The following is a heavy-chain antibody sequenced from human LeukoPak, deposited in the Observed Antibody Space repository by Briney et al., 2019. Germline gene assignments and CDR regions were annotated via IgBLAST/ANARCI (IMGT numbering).Heavy chain of an antibody. CDR1: GFTFDDYA. V-gene: IGHV3-9*01. Sequence: GRSLRLSCAASGFTFDDYAMHWVRQAPGKGLEWVSGISWNSGSIGYADSVKGRFTISRDNAKNSLYLQMNSLRAEDTALYYCAEAGCSSTSCQVDVWGQGTTVTVSS. D-gene: IGHD2-2*01. CDR3: AEAGCSSTSCQVDV. J-gene: IGHJ6*02. CDR2: ISWNSGSI.